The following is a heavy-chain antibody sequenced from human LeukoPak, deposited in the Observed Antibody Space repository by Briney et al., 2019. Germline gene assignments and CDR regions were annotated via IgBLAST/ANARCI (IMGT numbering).Heavy chain of an antibody. CDR3: AKEVLHGMDV. J-gene: IGHJ6*02. V-gene: IGHV3-23*01. CDR1: GFTFSSFA. Sequence: HPGGSLRLSCAASGFTFSSFAMSRVRQAPGKGLEWVSVISGGGGSTYYADSVKGRFTISRDNSKNTLYLQMNSLTAEDTAVYYCAKEVLHGMDVWGQGTTVTVSS. CDR2: ISGGGGST. D-gene: IGHD4/OR15-4a*01.